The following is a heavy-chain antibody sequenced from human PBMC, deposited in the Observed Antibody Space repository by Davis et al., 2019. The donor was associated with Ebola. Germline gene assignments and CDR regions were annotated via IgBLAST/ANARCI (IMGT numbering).Heavy chain of an antibody. J-gene: IGHJ5*02. CDR1: GYTFIGYY. CDR3: ARENIGTDFSWFWFDP. Sequence: ASVRVSCKASGYTFIGYYIHWVRQAPGQGLEWMGWINPKSGGTKYAQKFQGRVTMARDTSISTAYMDLSRLRSDDTAVYYCARENIGTDFSWFWFDPWGQGTLVTVSS. CDR2: INPKSGGT. D-gene: IGHD1/OR15-1a*01. V-gene: IGHV1-2*02.